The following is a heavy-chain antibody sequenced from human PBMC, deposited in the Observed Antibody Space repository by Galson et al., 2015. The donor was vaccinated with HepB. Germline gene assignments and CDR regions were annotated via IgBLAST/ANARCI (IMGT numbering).Heavy chain of an antibody. V-gene: IGHV3-23*01. Sequence: SLRLSCAASGFTFSSYAMSWVRQAPGKGLEWVSLIRGGGSSTYYADSVKGRFTISRDISRNTLYLQLNSLRAEDTAVYFCAKAIAAAGSYYFDYWGQGTLVTVSS. D-gene: IGHD6-13*01. J-gene: IGHJ4*02. CDR1: GFTFSSYA. CDR2: IRGGGSST. CDR3: AKAIAAAGSYYFDY.